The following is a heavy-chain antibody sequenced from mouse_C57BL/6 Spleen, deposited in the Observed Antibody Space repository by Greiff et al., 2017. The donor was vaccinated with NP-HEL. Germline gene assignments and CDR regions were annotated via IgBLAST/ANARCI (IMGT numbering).Heavy chain of an antibody. CDR2: INPNNGGT. J-gene: IGHJ1*03. V-gene: IGHV1-26*01. Sequence: VQLQQSGPELVKPGASVKISCKASGYTFTDYYMNWVKQSHGKSLEWIGDINPNNGGTSYNQKFKGKATLTVDKSSSTAYMELRSLTSEDSAVYYFAREIYYGSSYDWYFDVWGTGTTVTVSS. CDR1: GYTFTDYY. CDR3: AREIYYGSSYDWYFDV. D-gene: IGHD1-1*01.